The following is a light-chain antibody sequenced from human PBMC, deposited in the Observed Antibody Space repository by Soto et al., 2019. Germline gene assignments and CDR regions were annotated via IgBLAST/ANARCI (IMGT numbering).Light chain of an antibody. CDR1: NSNIGRYS. Sequence: QSVLTQPPSLSGTPGQRVPISCSGSNSNIGRYSVNWYQHFPGTAPKILISSDDERPSGVPDRFSGSKSGTSASLAISGLQSEDEAEYYCAAWDDNLNGPLFGGGTKLTVL. V-gene: IGLV1-44*01. CDR2: SDD. CDR3: AAWDDNLNGPL. J-gene: IGLJ3*02.